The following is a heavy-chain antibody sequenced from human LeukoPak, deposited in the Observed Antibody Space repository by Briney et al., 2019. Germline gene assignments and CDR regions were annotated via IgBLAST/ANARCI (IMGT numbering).Heavy chain of an antibody. CDR2: IFPGDSDT. V-gene: IGHV5-51*01. D-gene: IGHD1-26*01. CDR3: ARLPDSGSYFRGVEYYMDV. Sequence: GESLKISCKGSGYSFSSYWIAWVRQMPGKGLEWMGTIFPGDSDTRYSPSFQGQVTISADKSISTAYLQWSSLKASDAAMHYCARLPDSGSYFRGVEYYMDVWGKGPRSPSP. CDR1: GYSFSSYW. J-gene: IGHJ6*03.